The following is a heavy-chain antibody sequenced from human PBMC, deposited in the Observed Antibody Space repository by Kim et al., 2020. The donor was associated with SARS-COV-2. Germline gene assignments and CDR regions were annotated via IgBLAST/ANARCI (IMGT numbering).Heavy chain of an antibody. J-gene: IGHJ4*02. CDR3: ARALSLMVQGVIWMDYFDY. CDR2: IIPIFGTA. D-gene: IGHD3-10*01. V-gene: IGHV1-69*13. CDR1: GGTFSSYA. Sequence: SVKVSCKASGGTFSSYAISWVRQAPGQGLEWMGGIIPIFGTANYAQKFQGRVTITADESTSTAYMELSSLRSEDTAVYYCARALSLMVQGVIWMDYFDYWGQGTLVTVSS.